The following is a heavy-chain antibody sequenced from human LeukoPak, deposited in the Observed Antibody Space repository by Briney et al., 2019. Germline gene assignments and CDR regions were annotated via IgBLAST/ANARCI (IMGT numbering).Heavy chain of an antibody. J-gene: IGHJ6*02. V-gene: IGHV3-53*01. CDR1: GFTVSSNY. Sequence: GGSLRLSCAASGFTVSSNYMSWVRQAPGKGLEWVSVIYSGGSTYYADSVKGRFTISRDNSKNTLYLQMNSLRAEDTAVYYCASETTWHGMDVWGQGTTVTVSS. CDR2: IYSGGST. CDR3: ASETTWHGMDV. D-gene: IGHD4-17*01.